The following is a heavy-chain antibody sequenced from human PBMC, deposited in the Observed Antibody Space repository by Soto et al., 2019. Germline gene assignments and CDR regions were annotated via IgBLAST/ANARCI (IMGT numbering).Heavy chain of an antibody. V-gene: IGHV4-4*02. J-gene: IGHJ4*02. CDR3: ARVPSSSWYVGIDY. Sequence: PSETLSLTCVVSGGSISSDNWWTWVRQPPDRGLEWIGEVYHSGSTNYNPSLKSRVIISVDKSQNQFSLMLSSVSAADTAVYYCARVPSSSWYVGIDYWGQGTLVTVSS. CDR2: VYHSGST. CDR1: GGSISSDNW. D-gene: IGHD6-13*01.